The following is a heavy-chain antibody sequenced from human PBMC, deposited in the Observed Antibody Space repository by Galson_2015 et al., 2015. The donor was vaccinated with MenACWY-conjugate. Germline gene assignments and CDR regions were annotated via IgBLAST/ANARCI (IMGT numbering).Heavy chain of an antibody. CDR1: GFIINNNY. J-gene: IGHJ4*02. D-gene: IGHD5-12*01. CDR2: IYANGGT. V-gene: IGHV3-66*03. Sequence: SLRLSCSASGFIINNNYMSWVRQAPGKGLEWVSLIYANGGTYYADSVTGRFTISRDVSKNTLSLQMNSLRPEDTAVYYCARDRVNGYNGYEPACFDDWGQGTLVTVSP. CDR3: ARDRVNGYNGYEPACFDD.